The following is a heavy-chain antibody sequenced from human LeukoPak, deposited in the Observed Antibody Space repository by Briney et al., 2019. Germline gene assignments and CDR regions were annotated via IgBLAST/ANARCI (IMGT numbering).Heavy chain of an antibody. CDR2: INPNSGGT. Sequence: ASVKVSCKASGYTFTGYYMHWVRQAPGQGLEWMGWINPNSGGTNYAQKFQGRVTMTRDTSINTAYMELSRLRSDDTAVYYCALGGAGTEEWRNNWFDPWGQGTLVTVSS. J-gene: IGHJ5*02. CDR1: GYTFTGYY. CDR3: ALGGAGTEEWRNNWFDP. D-gene: IGHD3-10*01. V-gene: IGHV1-2*02.